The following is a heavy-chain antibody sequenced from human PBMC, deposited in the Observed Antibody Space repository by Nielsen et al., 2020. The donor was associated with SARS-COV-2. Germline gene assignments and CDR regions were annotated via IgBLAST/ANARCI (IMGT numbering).Heavy chain of an antibody. V-gene: IGHV4-39*01. J-gene: IGHJ2*01. CDR2: IYSSGST. CDR1: GGSISSSSYY. D-gene: IGHD3-22*01. Sequence: SETLSLTCTVSGGSISSSSYYWGWIRQPPGKGLDWIGSIYSSGSTYYNPSLKSRVTISVYTSKNQFSLKLSSVTAADTAVYYCARRSGSSGYYRYWYFDLWGRGTLVTVSS. CDR3: ARRSGSSGYYRYWYFDL.